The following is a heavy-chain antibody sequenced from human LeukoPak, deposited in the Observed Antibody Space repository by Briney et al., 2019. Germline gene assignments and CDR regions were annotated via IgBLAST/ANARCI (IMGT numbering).Heavy chain of an antibody. Sequence: GGSLRLSCVASGFTFSSYSMNWVRRAPGKGLEWVSSISSSSSYIYYADSEKGRFTISRDNAKNSLYLQMNSLRAEDTAVYYCARARLKWLVLGVGAFDIWGQGTMVTVSS. CDR2: ISSSSSYI. J-gene: IGHJ3*02. D-gene: IGHD6-19*01. CDR1: GFTFSSYS. V-gene: IGHV3-21*01. CDR3: ARARLKWLVLGVGAFDI.